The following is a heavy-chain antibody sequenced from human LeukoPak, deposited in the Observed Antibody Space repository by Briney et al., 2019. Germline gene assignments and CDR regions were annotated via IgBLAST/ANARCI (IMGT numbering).Heavy chain of an antibody. CDR1: GYAFTSYG. D-gene: IGHD6-6*01. CDR3: ARDRLAARPTFFDY. Sequence: ASVKVSCKASGYAFTSYGISWVRQAPGQGLEWMGWISAYNGNTNYAQKLQGRVTMTTDTSTSTAYMELRSLRSDDTAVYYCARDRLAARPTFFDYWGQGTLVTVSS. CDR2: ISAYNGNT. J-gene: IGHJ4*02. V-gene: IGHV1-18*01.